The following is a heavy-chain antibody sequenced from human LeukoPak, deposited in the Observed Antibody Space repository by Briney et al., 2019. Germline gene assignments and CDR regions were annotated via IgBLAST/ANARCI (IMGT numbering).Heavy chain of an antibody. V-gene: IGHV4-39*01. D-gene: IGHD5-12*01. CDR1: GGSITTTSNY. CDR2: IYYSGNT. Sequence: SETLSFTCTVSGGSITTTSNYWGWIRQPPGKGLEWIGSIYYSGNTYHNPSLKSRVTISVDTSKNQFSLKLSSVTAADTAVYYCARDIVASNLDYWGQGTLVTVSS. CDR3: ARDIVASNLDY. J-gene: IGHJ4*02.